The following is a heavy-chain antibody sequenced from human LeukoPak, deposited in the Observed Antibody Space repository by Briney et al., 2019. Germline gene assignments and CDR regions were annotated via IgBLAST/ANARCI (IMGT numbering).Heavy chain of an antibody. CDR2: ISSSGSTI. CDR1: GFTFSSYE. V-gene: IGHV3-48*03. Sequence: PGGSLRLSCAASGFTFSSYEMNWVRQAPGKGLEWVSYISSSGSTIYYADSVKGRFTISRDNAKNSLYLQMNSLRAEDTAVYYCARGPYYGAYTPDYCGQGTLVTVSS. CDR3: ARGPYYGAYTPDY. J-gene: IGHJ4*02. D-gene: IGHD4-17*01.